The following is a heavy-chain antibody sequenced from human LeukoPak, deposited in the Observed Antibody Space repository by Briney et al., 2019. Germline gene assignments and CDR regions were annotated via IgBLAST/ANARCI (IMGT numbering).Heavy chain of an antibody. CDR3: AKDSWVTMTVGNFDY. V-gene: IGHV1-18*01. CDR2: ISAYNGDT. Sequence: ASVKVSCKASGYTFTSYGINWVRQAPGQGLEWMGWISAYNGDTNYAQKLQGRVTMTTDTSTSTAYMELRSLRSDDTAVYYCAKDSWVTMTVGNFDYWGQGTLVTVSS. CDR1: GYTFTSYG. D-gene: IGHD3-22*01. J-gene: IGHJ4*02.